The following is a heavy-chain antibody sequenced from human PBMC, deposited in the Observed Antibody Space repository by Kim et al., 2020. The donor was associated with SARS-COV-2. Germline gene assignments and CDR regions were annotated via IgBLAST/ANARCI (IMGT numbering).Heavy chain of an antibody. V-gene: IGHV3-53*01. Sequence: TYYADSVHGRLTISRDNAKNTLYLQMSSLRAEDTAVYYCARDAAGGYFDYWGQGTLVTVSS. CDR3: ARDAAGGYFDY. J-gene: IGHJ4*02. D-gene: IGHD3-10*01. CDR2: T.